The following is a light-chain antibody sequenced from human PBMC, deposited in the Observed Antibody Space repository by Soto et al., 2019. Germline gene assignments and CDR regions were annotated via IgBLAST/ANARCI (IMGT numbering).Light chain of an antibody. J-gene: IGLJ2*01. CDR3: AAWDDSLTGPV. Sequence: QSVLTQPPSASGTPGQRVTISCSGSSSNIGSNTVNWYQQLPGTAPKLLIYSNDRRPSGVPDRFSGSKSGTSASLAISGLRSEDEADYYCAAWDDSLTGPVFGGGTKLTVL. V-gene: IGLV1-44*01. CDR1: SSNIGSNT. CDR2: SND.